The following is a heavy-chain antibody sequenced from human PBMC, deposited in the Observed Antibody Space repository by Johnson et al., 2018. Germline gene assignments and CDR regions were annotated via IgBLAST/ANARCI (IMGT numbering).Heavy chain of an antibody. D-gene: IGHD1-26*01. Sequence: VQLVESGGGVVRXGGSLRLSCAASGFTFDNYGMNWVRQAPGRGLEWVSHIHWNGGSSGYGASVKGRFTISRDNAKNSLYLQMNSLRAEDTAVYYCARVDYYGWHFDIWGQGTMVTVSS. CDR1: GFTFDNYG. V-gene: IGHV3-20*04. CDR3: ARVDYYGWHFDI. CDR2: IHWNGGSS. J-gene: IGHJ3*02.